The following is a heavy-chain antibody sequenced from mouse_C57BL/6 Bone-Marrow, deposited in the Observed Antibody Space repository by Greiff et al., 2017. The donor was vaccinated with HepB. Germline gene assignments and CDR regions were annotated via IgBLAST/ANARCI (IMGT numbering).Heavy chain of an antibody. J-gene: IGHJ1*03. D-gene: IGHD1-1*01. Sequence: EVQLQQSGPELVKPGASVKIPCKASGYTFTDYNMDWVKQSHGKSLEWIGDINLNNGGTIYNQKFKGKATLTVDKSSSTAYMELRSLTSEDTAVYYCARRPYYYGSSYWYFDVWGTGTTVTVSS. CDR2: INLNNGGT. V-gene: IGHV1-18*01. CDR3: ARRPYYYGSSYWYFDV. CDR1: GYTFTDYN.